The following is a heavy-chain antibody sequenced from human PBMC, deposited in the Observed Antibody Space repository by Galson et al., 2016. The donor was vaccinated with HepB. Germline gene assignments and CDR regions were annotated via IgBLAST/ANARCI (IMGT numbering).Heavy chain of an antibody. CDR3: SKNKATARVWGHYYYYMDV. Sequence: SLRLSCAASRFTVSSSYLSWVRQAPGKGLEWVSIVSSDGSTYYSDSVRGRLTISSDNSNNIVYLQMNSLRAEDTAVYFCSKNKATARVWGHYYYYMDVWGKGTTVTVSS. CDR2: VSSDGST. CDR1: RFTVSSSY. D-gene: IGHD3-16*01. J-gene: IGHJ6*03. V-gene: IGHV3-53*01.